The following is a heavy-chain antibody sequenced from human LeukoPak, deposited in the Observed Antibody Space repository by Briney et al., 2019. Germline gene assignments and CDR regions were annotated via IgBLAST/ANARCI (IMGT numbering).Heavy chain of an antibody. CDR1: GYSISSGYY. CDR3: ARRVFGVVTYFDY. D-gene: IGHD3-3*01. Sequence: PSETLSLTCAVPGYSISSGYYWGWIRQPPGKGLEWIGSIYHSGSTYYNPSLKSRVTISVDTSKNQFSLKLSSVTAADTAVYYCARRVFGVVTYFDYWGQGTLVTVSS. J-gene: IGHJ4*02. CDR2: IYHSGST. V-gene: IGHV4-38-2*01.